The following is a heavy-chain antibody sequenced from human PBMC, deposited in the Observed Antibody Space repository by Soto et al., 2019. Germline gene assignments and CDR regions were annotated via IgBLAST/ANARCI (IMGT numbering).Heavy chain of an antibody. CDR3: TNSHAGAHITAAVH. D-gene: IGHD6-13*01. J-gene: IGHJ4*02. V-gene: IGHV4-39*01. Sequence: PSETLSLTCTVSGGSISSSSYYWGWIRQPPGKGLEWIGSIYYSGSTYYNPSLKSRVTISVDTSKNQFSLKLSSVTAADTAVYYCTNSHAGAHITAAVHWGQGTLVTVS. CDR2: IYYSGST. CDR1: GGSISSSSYY.